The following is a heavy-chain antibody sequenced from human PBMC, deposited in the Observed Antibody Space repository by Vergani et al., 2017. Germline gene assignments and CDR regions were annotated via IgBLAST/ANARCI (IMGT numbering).Heavy chain of an antibody. CDR2: IHHSGDT. CDR1: DSSIMTNPY. Sequence: QVQLQESGPGLVKPSETLTLTCDVSDSSIMTNPYWGWLRQSPGKGLDWIGCIHHSGDTYYNSSLKSRVSISIVSSSKFSLSLTSVTAADTAIYYCTRHWAVVAANNWFDPWGQGTLVTVSS. J-gene: IGHJ5*02. D-gene: IGHD2-15*01. V-gene: IGHV4-38-2*01. CDR3: TRHWAVVAANNWFDP.